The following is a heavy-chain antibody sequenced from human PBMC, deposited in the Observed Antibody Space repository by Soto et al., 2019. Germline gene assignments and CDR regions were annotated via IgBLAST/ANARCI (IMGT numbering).Heavy chain of an antibody. J-gene: IGHJ4*02. CDR1: GGTFSRYA. CDR2: SIPIFGTA. CDR3: ARDGGVYDYSPFDY. D-gene: IGHD4-4*01. V-gene: IGHV1-69*12. Sequence: QVQLVQSGAEVKKPGSSVKVSCKASGGTFSRYAISWVRQAPGQGLEWMGGSIPIFGTAAYAQKFQGRVTITADESTSTAYMELSSLRSEDTAVYYCARDGGVYDYSPFDYWGQGTLVTVSS.